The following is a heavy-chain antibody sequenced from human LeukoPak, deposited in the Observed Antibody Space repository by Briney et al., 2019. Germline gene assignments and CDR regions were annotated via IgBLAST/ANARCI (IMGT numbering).Heavy chain of an antibody. V-gene: IGHV1-18*01. CDR3: ARARALVGTPFDY. D-gene: IGHD1-1*01. CDR2: ISGYNGNT. J-gene: IGHJ4*02. Sequence: ASVKVSCKASGDSLSSYGIAWVRQAPGQGLEWMGWISGYNGNTNYAQKFQGRVTLTTDTSSDTAYMELRRLTSDDTAVYYCARARALVGTPFDYWGQGTLVTVSS. CDR1: GDSLSSYG.